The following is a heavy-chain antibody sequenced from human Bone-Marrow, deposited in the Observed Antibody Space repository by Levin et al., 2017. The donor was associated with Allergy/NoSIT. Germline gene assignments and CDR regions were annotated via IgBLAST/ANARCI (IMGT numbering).Heavy chain of an antibody. Sequence: SLKISCVASGFNFNNHAMHWVRQVPGLGLEWVAVIWFDGSHENYTDSVRGRFTISRDNSQNTLYLEMTSLRVEDTAVYYCARDYGSFPFDYWGQGARVTVSS. CDR3: ARDYGSFPFDY. J-gene: IGHJ4*02. D-gene: IGHD4-17*01. CDR1: GFNFNNHA. CDR2: IWFDGSHE. V-gene: IGHV3-33*01.